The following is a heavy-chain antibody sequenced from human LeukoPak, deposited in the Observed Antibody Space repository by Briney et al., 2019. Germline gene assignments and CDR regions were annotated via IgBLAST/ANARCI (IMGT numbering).Heavy chain of an antibody. V-gene: IGHV3-30-3*01. Sequence: GGSLRLSCAASGFTFSSYAMHWVRQAPGKGLEWVAVISYDGSNKYYADSVKGRFTISRDNSKNTLYLQMNSLRAEDTAVYYCAKYYDILTGYSQPFNSPRTYYYYGMDVWGQGTTVTVSS. CDR2: ISYDGSNK. J-gene: IGHJ6*02. D-gene: IGHD3-9*01. CDR1: GFTFSSYA. CDR3: AKYYDILTGYSQPFNSPRTYYYYGMDV.